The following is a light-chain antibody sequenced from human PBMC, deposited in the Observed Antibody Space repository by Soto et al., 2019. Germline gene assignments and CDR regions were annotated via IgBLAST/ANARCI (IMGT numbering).Light chain of an antibody. J-gene: IGKJ3*01. Sequence: IVLTQSPGTLSLSPGERATLSCRASQSVSSTFLAWFQQNPRQAPRLLIYGASTRANGIPHRFSGSGSGTDFTLTISRLEPEDFAVDYCQEYGGSPSSFGPGTKVDIK. CDR2: GAS. CDR1: QSVSSTF. CDR3: QEYGGSPSS. V-gene: IGKV3-20*01.